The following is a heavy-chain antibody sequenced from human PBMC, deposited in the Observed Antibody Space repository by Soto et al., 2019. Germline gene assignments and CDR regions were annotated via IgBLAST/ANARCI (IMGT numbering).Heavy chain of an antibody. CDR1: GFTFSSYA. CDR2: ISYDGSNK. CDR3: APGTFTRMDV. Sequence: QVQLVESGGGVVQPGRSLGLSCAASGFTFSSYAMHWVRQAPGKGLEWVAVISYDGSNKYYADSVKGRFTISRDNSKNTLYLQMNSLRAEDTAVYYCAPGTFTRMDVWGQGTTVTVSS. J-gene: IGHJ6*02. V-gene: IGHV3-30-3*01.